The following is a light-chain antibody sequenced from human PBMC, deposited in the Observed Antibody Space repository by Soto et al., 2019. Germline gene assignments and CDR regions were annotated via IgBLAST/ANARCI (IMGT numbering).Light chain of an antibody. Sequence: DIQMTQSPSTLSASVGDRVTITCRAIQSISIYLAWYQQKPGKAPKLLIYDASTLESGVPSRFSGSGSGTEFTLTISSLQPDDFATYYCQQYNSYSLWTFGQGTKV. J-gene: IGKJ1*01. CDR2: DAS. CDR3: QQYNSYSLWT. CDR1: QSISIY. V-gene: IGKV1-5*01.